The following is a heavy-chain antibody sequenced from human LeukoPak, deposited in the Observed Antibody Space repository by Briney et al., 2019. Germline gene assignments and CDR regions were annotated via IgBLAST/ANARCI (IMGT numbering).Heavy chain of an antibody. CDR3: ARVGGTAMDYVAFDI. J-gene: IGHJ3*02. Sequence: GGSLRLSCAASGFTFSSYGMHWVRQAPGKGLEWVAFIRYDGSNKYYADSVKGRFTISRDNSKNTLYLQMNSLRAEDTAVYYCARVGGTAMDYVAFDIWGQGTMVTVSS. D-gene: IGHD5-18*01. V-gene: IGHV3-30*02. CDR1: GFTFSSYG. CDR2: IRYDGSNK.